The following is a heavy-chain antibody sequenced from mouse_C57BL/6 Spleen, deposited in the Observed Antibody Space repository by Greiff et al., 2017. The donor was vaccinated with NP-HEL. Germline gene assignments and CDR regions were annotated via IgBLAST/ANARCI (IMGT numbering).Heavy chain of an antibody. CDR3: TRPMSTVVATPFDY. CDR1: GYTFTDYE. Sequence: VQLKESGAELVRPGASVTLSCKASGYTFTDYEMHWVKQTPVHGLEWIGAIDPETGGTAYNQKFKGKAILTADKSSSTAYMELRSLTSEDSAVYYCTRPMSTVVATPFDYWGQGTTLTVSS. D-gene: IGHD1-1*01. CDR2: IDPETGGT. V-gene: IGHV1-15*01. J-gene: IGHJ2*01.